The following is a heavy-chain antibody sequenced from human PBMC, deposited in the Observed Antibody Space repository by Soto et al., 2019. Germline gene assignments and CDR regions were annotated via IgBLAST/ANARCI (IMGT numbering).Heavy chain of an antibody. CDR1: GNSVNIYW. CDR3: ARTAAAGKYYYGVDV. Sequence: VVFMKICWERSGNSVNIYWIGWVRKMPGKGLEWMGIIYPGDSDTRYSPSFQGQVTISADKSISTAYLQWSSLKASDTAIYYCARTAAAGKYYYGVDVWGQGTTVTVSS. CDR2: IYPGDSDT. V-gene: IGHV5-51*01. D-gene: IGHD6-13*01. J-gene: IGHJ6*02.